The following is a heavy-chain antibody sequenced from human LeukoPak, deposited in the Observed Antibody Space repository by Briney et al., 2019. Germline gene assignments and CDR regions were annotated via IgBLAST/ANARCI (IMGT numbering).Heavy chain of an antibody. D-gene: IGHD5-18*01. CDR1: GYTFTSYY. CDR3: ARGSYSSNRFDP. Sequence: GASVNVSCQASGYTFTSYYIHWVRQAPGQGREWVGIINASGGSTSYAQKFQGRVTMTRDMSTTTVYMELSSLRSEDTAVYYCARGSYSSNRFDPWGQGTLVTVSS. V-gene: IGHV1-46*01. CDR2: INASGGST. J-gene: IGHJ5*02.